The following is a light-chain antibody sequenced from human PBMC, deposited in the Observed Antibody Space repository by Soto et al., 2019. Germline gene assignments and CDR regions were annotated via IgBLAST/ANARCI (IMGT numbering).Light chain of an antibody. CDR1: NSNIGSNT. J-gene: IGLJ2*01. CDR3: AEWYGSLNGL. V-gene: IGLV1-44*01. Sequence: QSVLTQPPSASGTPGQRVTISCSGGNSNIGSNTVNWYQQLPGTAPKLLIYMNNQRPSGVSDRFSGSESGISATLAISGVRSEGDAHYYCAEWYGSLNGLFGGGTKLTV. CDR2: MNN.